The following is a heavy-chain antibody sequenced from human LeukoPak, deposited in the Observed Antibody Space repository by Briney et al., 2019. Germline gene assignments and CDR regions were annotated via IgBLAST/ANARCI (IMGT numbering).Heavy chain of an antibody. V-gene: IGHV1-18*01. D-gene: IGHD3-10*01. CDR3: ARDSRRFGELSPSRWIHNWFDP. J-gene: IGHJ5*02. Sequence: GASVKVSCKASGYTFTSYDISWVRQAPGQGLEWMGWISAYNGNTNYAQKLQGRVTMATDTSTSTDYMELRSLRSDDTAVYYCARDSRRFGELSPSRWIHNWFDPWGQGTLVTVSS. CDR2: ISAYNGNT. CDR1: GYTFTSYD.